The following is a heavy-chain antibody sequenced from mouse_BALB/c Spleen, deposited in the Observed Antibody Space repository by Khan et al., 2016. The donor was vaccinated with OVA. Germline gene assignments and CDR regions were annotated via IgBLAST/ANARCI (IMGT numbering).Heavy chain of an antibody. CDR3: ARVYGGDFDY. CDR2: ISYSGNT. V-gene: IGHV3-2*02. Sequence: ESGPGLVKPSQSLSLTCTVTGYSITSDYAWNWIRQFPGNKLEWMGFISYSGNTKYNPSLKSRFSIPRDTSKNQFFLQLNSVTTEDTATYYCARVYGGDFDYWGQGTSLTVSS. D-gene: IGHD1-1*01. CDR1: GYSITSDYA. J-gene: IGHJ2*02.